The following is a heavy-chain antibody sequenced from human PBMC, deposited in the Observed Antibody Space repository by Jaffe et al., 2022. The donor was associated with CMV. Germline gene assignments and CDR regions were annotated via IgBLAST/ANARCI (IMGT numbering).Heavy chain of an antibody. J-gene: IGHJ4*02. D-gene: IGHD4-17*01. CDR1: GGSISSYY. CDR3: ARDRNYGDYELDY. V-gene: IGHV4-59*01. Sequence: QVQLQESGPGLVKPSETLSLTCTVSGGSISSYYWSWIRQPPGKGLEWIGYIYYSGSTNYNPSLKSRVTISVDTSKNQFSLKLSSVTAADTAVYYCARDRNYGDYELDYWGQGTLVTVSS. CDR2: IYYSGST.